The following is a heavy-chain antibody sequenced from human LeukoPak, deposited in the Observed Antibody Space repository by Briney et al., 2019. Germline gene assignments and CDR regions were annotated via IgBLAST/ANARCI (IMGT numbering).Heavy chain of an antibody. CDR2: ISWNSGSI. J-gene: IGHJ4*02. V-gene: IGHV3-9*03. CDR3: AKASGPIYAAAGVAFDY. Sequence: SGGSLRLSCAASGFTFDDYAMHWVRQAPGKGLEWVSGISWNSGSIGYADSVKGRFTISRDNAKNSLYLQMNSLRAEDMALYYCAKASGPIYAAAGVAFDYWGQGTLVTVSS. CDR1: GFTFDDYA. D-gene: IGHD6-13*01.